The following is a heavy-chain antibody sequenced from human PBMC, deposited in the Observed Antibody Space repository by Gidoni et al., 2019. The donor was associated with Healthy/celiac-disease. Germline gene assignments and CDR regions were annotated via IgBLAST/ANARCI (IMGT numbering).Heavy chain of an antibody. Sequence: EVQLVESGGGLVQPGGSLRLSCAASGFTFSDHYMVCVRQAPGKGLEWVGRTRNKANSYTTEYAASVKGRFTISRDDSKNSLYLQMNSLKTEDTAVYYCATYYDSSGDAFDIWGQGTMVTVSS. CDR3: ATYYDSSGDAFDI. CDR1: GFTFSDHY. D-gene: IGHD3-22*01. J-gene: IGHJ3*02. CDR2: TRNKANSYTT. V-gene: IGHV3-72*01.